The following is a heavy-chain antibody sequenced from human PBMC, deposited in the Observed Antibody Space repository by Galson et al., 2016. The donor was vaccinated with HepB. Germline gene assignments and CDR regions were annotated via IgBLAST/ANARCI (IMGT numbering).Heavy chain of an antibody. Sequence: SLRLSCAASGFTFSRYDMHWVRQAPGKGLVWVSRINSDGSSTGFADSVKGRFTISRDNAKNTLYLQMNSLRAEDTAVYYCASSVRGSGSPPGGYWGQGILVTVSS. J-gene: IGHJ4*02. CDR1: GFTFSRYD. CDR2: INSDGSST. D-gene: IGHD3-10*01. CDR3: ASSVRGSGSPPGGY. V-gene: IGHV3-74*01.